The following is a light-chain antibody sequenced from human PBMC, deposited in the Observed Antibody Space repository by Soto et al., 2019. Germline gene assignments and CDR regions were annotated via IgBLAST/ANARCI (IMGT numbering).Light chain of an antibody. CDR1: QSIASW. J-gene: IGKJ1*01. V-gene: IGKV1-5*01. CDR2: DAS. Sequence: AAALDTVTISCRASQSIASWLAWYQQRPGKPPKLLIYDASILASGVPSRFSGSGSGTEFTLTISSLQPEDFATYYCQQYNIYSGTFGQGTKVDIK. CDR3: QQYNIYSGT.